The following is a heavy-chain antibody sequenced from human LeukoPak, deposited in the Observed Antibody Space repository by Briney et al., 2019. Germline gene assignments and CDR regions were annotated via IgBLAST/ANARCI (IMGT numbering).Heavy chain of an antibody. D-gene: IGHD2-2*02. CDR2: INHSGST. CDR3: ASLYGHFDY. J-gene: IGHJ4*02. CDR1: GGSFSGYY. Sequence: KPSETLSLTCAVYGGSFSGYYWSWIRQPPGKGLEWIGEINHSGSTNYNPSLKSRVTISVDTSKNQFSLKLSSVTAADTAVYYCASLYGHFDYWGQGTLVTVSS. V-gene: IGHV4-34*01.